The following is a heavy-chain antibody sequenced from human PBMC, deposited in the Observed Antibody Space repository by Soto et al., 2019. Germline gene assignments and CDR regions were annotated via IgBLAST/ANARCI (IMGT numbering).Heavy chain of an antibody. V-gene: IGHV3-15*01. CDR2: IKSKTDGGTT. J-gene: IGHJ4*02. CDR3: TTAHPRGPDY. Sequence: GGSLRLSCAVSGFTFNNAWMDWVRQAPGKGLEWVGRIKSKTDGGTTDYAAPVQGRFTISRDDSKNTLYLQMNSLKIEDTAMHYCTTAHPRGPDYWGQGTLVTVSS. D-gene: IGHD5-12*01. CDR1: GFTFNNAW.